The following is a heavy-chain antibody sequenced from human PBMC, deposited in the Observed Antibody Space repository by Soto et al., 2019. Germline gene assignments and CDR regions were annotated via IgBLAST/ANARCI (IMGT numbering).Heavy chain of an antibody. CDR1: GGTFSSYA. Sequence: QVQLVQSGAEVKKPGSSVKVSCKASGGTFSSYAISWVRQAPGQGREWMGGNIPIFGTANYAQKFQGRVTITAAKSTSTAYMELSSLRSEDTAVYYCARDGYGSSWQSLAGYYFDYWGQGTLVTVSS. CDR3: ARDGYGSSWQSLAGYYFDY. CDR2: NIPIFGTA. V-gene: IGHV1-69*06. D-gene: IGHD6-13*01. J-gene: IGHJ4*02.